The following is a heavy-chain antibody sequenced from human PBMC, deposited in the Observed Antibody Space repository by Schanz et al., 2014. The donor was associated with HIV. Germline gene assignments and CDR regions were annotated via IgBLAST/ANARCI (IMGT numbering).Heavy chain of an antibody. Sequence: QGQLVQSGAEVKKPGSSVKVSCKASGGTFSTYAISWVRQAPGQGLEWMGGINPSGGATSYAQKFQGRVTMTRDTSTSTVYMDLSSLTSEDTAVYYCARDKSGSSWYDSWGQGTLVTVSS. CDR2: INPSGGAT. CDR3: ARDKSGSSWYDS. J-gene: IGHJ5*01. CDR1: GGTFSTYA. V-gene: IGHV1-69*06. D-gene: IGHD6-13*01.